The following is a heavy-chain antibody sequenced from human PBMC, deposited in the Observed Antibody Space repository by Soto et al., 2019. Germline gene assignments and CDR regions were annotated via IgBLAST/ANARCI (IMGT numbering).Heavy chain of an antibody. CDR2: INPSGGST. D-gene: IGHD3-3*01. CDR3: ARVALYDFWSGYASGYYYGMDV. V-gene: IGHV1-46*01. J-gene: IGHJ6*02. CDR1: GYTFTSYG. Sequence: ASVKVSCKASGYTFTSYGISWVRQAPGQGLEWMGIINPSGGSTSYAQKFQGRVTITADKSTSTAYMELSSLRSEDTAVYYCARVALYDFWSGYASGYYYGMDVWGQGTTVTVSS.